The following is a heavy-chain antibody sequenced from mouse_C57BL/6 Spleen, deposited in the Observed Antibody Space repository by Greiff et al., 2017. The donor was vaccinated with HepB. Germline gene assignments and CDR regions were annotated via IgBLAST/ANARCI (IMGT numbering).Heavy chain of an antibody. Sequence: EVKLLESGPGLVKPSQSLSLTCSVTGYSITSGYYWNWIRQFPGNKLEWMGYISYDGSNNYNPSLKNRISITRDTSKNQFFLKLNSVTTEDTATYYCARGLGPDYWGQGTTLTVSS. CDR3: ARGLGPDY. CDR2: ISYDGSN. V-gene: IGHV3-6*01. CDR1: GYSITSGYY. J-gene: IGHJ2*01. D-gene: IGHD4-1*01.